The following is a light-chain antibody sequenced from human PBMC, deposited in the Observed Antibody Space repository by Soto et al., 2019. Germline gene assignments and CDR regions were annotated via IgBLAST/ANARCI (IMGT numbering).Light chain of an antibody. CDR1: QSMNDW. Sequence: DIQMTQSPSTLSASVGDRVTITCRASQSMNDWLAWNQQKPGKAPKVLIYDDSSLQSGVPSRFSGSGSGTEFTLTIDSLQPDDVATYYCLRYNAFSQTFGQGPKVEI. CDR2: DDS. J-gene: IGKJ1*01. CDR3: LRYNAFSQT. V-gene: IGKV1-5*01.